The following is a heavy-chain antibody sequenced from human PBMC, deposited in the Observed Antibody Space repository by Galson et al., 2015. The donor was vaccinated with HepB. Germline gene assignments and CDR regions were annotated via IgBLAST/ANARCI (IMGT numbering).Heavy chain of an antibody. D-gene: IGHD3-22*01. V-gene: IGHV3-15*01. CDR3: WSSGSPRFDY. Sequence: SLRLSCAASGFTFSNAWMSWVRQAPGKGLEWVGRIKSKTDGRTTDYAAPVKGRFTISRDDSKNTLYLQMNSLKTEDTAVYYCWSSGSPRFDYWGQGTLVTVS. CDR2: IKSKTDGRTT. J-gene: IGHJ4*02. CDR1: GFTFSNAW.